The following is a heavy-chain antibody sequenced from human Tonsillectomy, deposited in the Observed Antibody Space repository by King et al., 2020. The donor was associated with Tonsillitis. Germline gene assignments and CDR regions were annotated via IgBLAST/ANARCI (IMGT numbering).Heavy chain of an antibody. V-gene: IGHV3-30*04. CDR1: GFTFSSYA. CDR3: ARDQWNDP. D-gene: IGHD1-1*01. Sequence: VQLVESGGGVVQPGRSLRLSCAASGFTFSSYAMHWVRQAPGKGLEWVAVISYDGSNKYYADSVKGRFTISRDNSKNTLYLQMNSLRAEDTAVYYCARDQWNDPWGQGTLVTVSS. CDR2: ISYDGSNK. J-gene: IGHJ5*02.